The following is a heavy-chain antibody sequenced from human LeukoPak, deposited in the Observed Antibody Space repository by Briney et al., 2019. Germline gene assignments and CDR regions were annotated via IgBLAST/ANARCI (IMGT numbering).Heavy chain of an antibody. CDR3: ARFYSTPHYYYDSSGYYHFDY. D-gene: IGHD3-22*01. CDR2: IKQDGSEK. J-gene: IGHJ4*02. CDR1: GFTFSSYW. Sequence: GGSLRLSCAASGFTFSSYWMSWVRQAPGKGLEWVANIKQDGSEKYYVDSVKGRFTISRGNAKNSLYLQMNSLRAEDTAVYYCARFYSTPHYYYDSSGYYHFDYWGQGTLVTVSS. V-gene: IGHV3-7*01.